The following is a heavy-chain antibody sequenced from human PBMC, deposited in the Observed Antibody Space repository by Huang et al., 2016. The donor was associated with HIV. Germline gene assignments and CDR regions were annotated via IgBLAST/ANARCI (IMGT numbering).Heavy chain of an antibody. J-gene: IGHJ4*02. Sequence: QVQLVESGGGVVQPGRSLRLSCAASGFAFSSYAMPWVRPGRGKGLEWLAGISIDGRKKNYAHSVKGRFTISGDNSKGTVYLQMNSLRPEDTAVYSCARTGSYYYGSGSYHFGDYWGQGTLVTVSS. CDR1: GFAFSSYA. D-gene: IGHD3-10*01. CDR2: ISIDGRKK. V-gene: IGHV3-30*04. CDR3: ARTGSYYYGSGSYHFGDY.